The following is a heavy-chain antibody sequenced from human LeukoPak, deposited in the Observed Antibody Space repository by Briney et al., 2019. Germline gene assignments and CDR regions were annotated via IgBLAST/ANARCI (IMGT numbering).Heavy chain of an antibody. CDR2: IYYSGST. Sequence: SETLSLTCTVSGGSISSYYWSWIRQPPGKGLEWIGYIYYSGSTNYNPSFKSRVTISVDTSKNQFSLKLSSVTAADTAVYYCARFNYDSSGYYSADAFDIWGQGTMVTVSS. D-gene: IGHD3-22*01. CDR1: GGSISSYY. J-gene: IGHJ3*02. CDR3: ARFNYDSSGYYSADAFDI. V-gene: IGHV4-59*01.